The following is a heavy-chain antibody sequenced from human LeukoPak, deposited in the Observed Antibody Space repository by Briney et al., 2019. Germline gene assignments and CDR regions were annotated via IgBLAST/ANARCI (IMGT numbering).Heavy chain of an antibody. CDR2: ISYDGSNK. CDR1: GFTFSSYA. D-gene: IGHD5-18*01. Sequence: PGGSLRLSCAASGFTFSSYAMHWVRQAPGKGLEWVAVISYDGSNKYYADSVKGRFTISRDNSKNTLYLQMNSLRAEDTALYYCAKARGYSYGSIDYWGQGTLVTVSS. V-gene: IGHV3-30-3*01. CDR3: AKARGYSYGSIDY. J-gene: IGHJ4*02.